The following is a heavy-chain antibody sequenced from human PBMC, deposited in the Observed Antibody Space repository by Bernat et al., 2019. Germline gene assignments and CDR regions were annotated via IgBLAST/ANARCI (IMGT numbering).Heavy chain of an antibody. V-gene: IGHV3-33*06. CDR2: IWYDGTNK. J-gene: IGHJ4*02. CDR3: AKDWGIAAAVPDY. D-gene: IGHD6-13*01. Sequence: QVQLVESGGGVVQPGRSLRLPCAASGFTFSSYGMHWVRQAPGKGLEWVAVIWYDGTNKYYADSVKGRFTISRDNSKNTLYLQMNSLRAEDTAVYYCAKDWGIAAAVPDYWGQGTLVTVSS. CDR1: GFTFSSYG.